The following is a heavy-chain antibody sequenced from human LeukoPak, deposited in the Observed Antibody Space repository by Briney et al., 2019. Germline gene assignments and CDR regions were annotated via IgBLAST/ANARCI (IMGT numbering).Heavy chain of an antibody. CDR1: GGSISIYY. Sequence: SETLSLTCTVSGGSISIYYWSWVRQPPGKGLEWIGYIYNSGSTNYNPYLKSRVTISVDTSKNQFSLNLDSGTAADTAVYYCVRDRELNYWGQGTLVTVSS. D-gene: IGHD3-10*01. CDR3: VRDRELNY. J-gene: IGHJ4*02. V-gene: IGHV4-59*01. CDR2: IYNSGST.